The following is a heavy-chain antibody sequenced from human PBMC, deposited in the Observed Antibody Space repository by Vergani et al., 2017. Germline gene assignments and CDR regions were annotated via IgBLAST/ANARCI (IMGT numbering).Heavy chain of an antibody. D-gene: IGHD3-16*02. Sequence: QVQLLESGPGLLKTSETLSLTCGVSGGSFSDYYWSWIRQAPGMGLEWIGEVNHGGSTNYNPSLKSRVSISVDTSKNQFSLQLTSVTAADSALYFCASIARAPTRRNPPPDYWGQGILVTVSS. V-gene: IGHV4-34*10. CDR3: ASIARAPTRRNPPPDY. CDR1: GGSFSDYY. CDR2: VNHGGST. J-gene: IGHJ4*02.